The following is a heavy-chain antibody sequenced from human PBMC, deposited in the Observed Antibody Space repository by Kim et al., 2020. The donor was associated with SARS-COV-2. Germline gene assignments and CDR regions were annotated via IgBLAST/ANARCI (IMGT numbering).Heavy chain of an antibody. Sequence: SVKVSCKASGGTFSSYAISWVRQAPGQGLEWMGGIIPIFGTANYAQKFQGRVTITADESTSTAYMELRSLRSEDTAVYYCAREVAAAGTSKYNWFDPWGQGTLVTVSS. D-gene: IGHD6-13*01. CDR3: AREVAAAGTSKYNWFDP. V-gene: IGHV1-69*13. J-gene: IGHJ5*02. CDR2: IIPIFGTA. CDR1: GGTFSSYA.